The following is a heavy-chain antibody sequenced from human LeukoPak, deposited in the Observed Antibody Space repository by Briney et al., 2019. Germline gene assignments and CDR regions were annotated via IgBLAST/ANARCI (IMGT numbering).Heavy chain of an antibody. J-gene: IGHJ6*02. CDR2: ISYGGSNK. V-gene: IGHV3-30-3*01. Sequence: GGSLRLSCAASGFTFSSYAMHWVRQAPGKGLEWVAVISYGGSNKYYADSVKGRFTISRDNSKNTLYLQMNSLRAEDTAVYYCARATPSSWYGEDYYYGMDVWGQGTTVTVSS. D-gene: IGHD6-13*01. CDR3: ARATPSSWYGEDYYYGMDV. CDR1: GFTFSSYA.